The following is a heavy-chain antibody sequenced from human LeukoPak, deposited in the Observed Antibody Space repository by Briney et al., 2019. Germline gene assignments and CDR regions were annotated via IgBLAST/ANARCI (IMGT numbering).Heavy chain of an antibody. Sequence: PGGSLRLSCSASGFTFDDYAMHWDRQAPGKGLEWVSGISWNSGSIDYADSVKGRFTISRDDAKNSLYLQMNSLRAEDTALYYCAKDIRASGYYYGMDVWGQGTTVTVSS. J-gene: IGHJ6*02. V-gene: IGHV3-9*01. D-gene: IGHD3-10*01. CDR2: ISWNSGSI. CDR3: AKDIRASGYYYGMDV. CDR1: GFTFDDYA.